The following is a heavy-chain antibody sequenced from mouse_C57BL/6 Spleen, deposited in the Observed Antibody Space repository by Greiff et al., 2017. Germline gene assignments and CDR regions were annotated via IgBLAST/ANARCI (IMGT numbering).Heavy chain of an antibody. Sequence: VQLQQSGAELVRPGASVKLSCTASGFNIKDYYMHWVKQRPEQGLEWIGRIDPEDGDTEYAPKFQGKATMTADTSSNTAYLQLSSLTSEDTAVYYCTTEYYGSSPWFAYWGQGTLVTVSA. J-gene: IGHJ3*01. CDR1: GFNIKDYY. V-gene: IGHV14-1*01. CDR2: IDPEDGDT. D-gene: IGHD1-1*01. CDR3: TTEYYGSSPWFAY.